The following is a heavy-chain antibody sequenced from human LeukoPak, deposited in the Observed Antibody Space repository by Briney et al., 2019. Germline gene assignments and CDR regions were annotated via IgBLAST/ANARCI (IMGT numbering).Heavy chain of an antibody. V-gene: IGHV3-23*01. CDR3: AKERQTTTAFDS. CDR1: AFTFNTNP. J-gene: IGHJ4*02. Sequence: GGSLRLSCAASAFTFNTNPMAWVRQAPGKGLVWVSLISDSGGRTYYADSVKGRFTISRDNSKNTLFLQMSSLRVEDTAIYYCAKERQTTTAFDSWGQGTLVTVSS. CDR2: ISDSGGRT. D-gene: IGHD4-17*01.